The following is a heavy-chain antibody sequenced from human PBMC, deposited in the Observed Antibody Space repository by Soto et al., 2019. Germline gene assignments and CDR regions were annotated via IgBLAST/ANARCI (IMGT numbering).Heavy chain of an antibody. D-gene: IGHD1-1*01. Sequence: QITLRESGPTRVKPTQTLTLTCTFSGFSLSARPVAVGWIRQPPGKALERLALIYWDDDKRYSPSLMSRLTITKDTSKNQVVLTMTNMDPLDTAIYYCVHRAGIDGNWNGGYCDYWGQGALVTVSS. CDR1: GFSLSARPVA. J-gene: IGHJ4*02. V-gene: IGHV2-5*02. CDR2: IYWDDDK. CDR3: VHRAGIDGNWNGGYCDY.